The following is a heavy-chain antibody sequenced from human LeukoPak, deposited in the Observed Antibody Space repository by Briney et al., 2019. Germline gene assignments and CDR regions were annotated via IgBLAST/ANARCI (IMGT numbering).Heavy chain of an antibody. D-gene: IGHD3-3*01. CDR2: ISSSGSTI. V-gene: IGHV3-11*01. Sequence: GGSLRLSCAASGFTFSDYYMSWIRRAPGKGLEWVSYISSSGSTIYYADSVKGRFTISRDNAKNSLYLQMNSLRAEDTAVYYCAREEVVVSYYEVYYYGMDVWGQGTTVTVSS. CDR1: GFTFSDYY. J-gene: IGHJ6*02. CDR3: AREEVVVSYYEVYYYGMDV.